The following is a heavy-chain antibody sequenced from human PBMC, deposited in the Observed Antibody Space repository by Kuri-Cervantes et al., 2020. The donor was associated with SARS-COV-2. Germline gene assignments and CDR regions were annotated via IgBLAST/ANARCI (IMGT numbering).Heavy chain of an antibody. CDR1: GFKFDDYG. J-gene: IGHJ5*02. CDR2: ISGNGGIR. D-gene: IGHD1-1*01. Sequence: GGSLRLSCAASGFKFDDYGMSWVRQAPGKGLEWVSGISGNGGIRVHADSVMGRFTISRDNAKNSLYLQMNSLRVEDTALYYCARENGASSLTRWFDPWGQGTTVTVSS. V-gene: IGHV3-20*04. CDR3: ARENGASSLTRWFDP.